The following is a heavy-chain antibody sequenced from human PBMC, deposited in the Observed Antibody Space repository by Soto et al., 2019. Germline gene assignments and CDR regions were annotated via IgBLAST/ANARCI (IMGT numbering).Heavy chain of an antibody. CDR2: ISYDGSNK. CDR1: GFTFSSYA. Sequence: GGSLRLSCAASGFTFSSYAMHWVRQAPGKGLEWVAVISYDGSNKYYADSVKGRFTISRDNSKNTLYLQMNSLRAEDTAVYYSASDWGYKRGHAFDIWGQGTMVTVSS. V-gene: IGHV3-30-3*01. J-gene: IGHJ3*02. CDR3: ASDWGYKRGHAFDI. D-gene: IGHD3-16*01.